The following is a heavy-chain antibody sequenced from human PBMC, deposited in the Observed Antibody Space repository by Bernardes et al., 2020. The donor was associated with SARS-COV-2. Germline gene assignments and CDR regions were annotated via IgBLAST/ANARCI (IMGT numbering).Heavy chain of an antibody. CDR1: GYTFTGYY. CDR2: INPNSGGT. Sequence: ASVKVSCKASGYTFTGYYIHWVRQAPGQGLEWMGWINPNSGGTTYAQKFQGRVTMTRDTSINTAYMELSSLRSDDTAVYYCALPPTNYDRYRMDVWAQGTPVTV. D-gene: IGHD3-22*01. V-gene: IGHV1-2*02. CDR3: ALPPTNYDRYRMDV. J-gene: IGHJ6*02.